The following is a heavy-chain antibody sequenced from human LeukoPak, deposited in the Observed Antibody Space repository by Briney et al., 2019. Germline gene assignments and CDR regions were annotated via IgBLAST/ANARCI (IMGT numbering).Heavy chain of an antibody. Sequence: GGSLRLSCAASGFTFSSYWMSWVRQAPGKGLEWVANIKQDGSEKYYVDSVKGRFTISRDNAKNSLYLQMNGLRAEDTAVYYCARGSGSSSPHAYYYYGMDVWGQGTTVTVSS. V-gene: IGHV3-7*01. J-gene: IGHJ6*02. CDR1: GFTFSSYW. CDR3: ARGSGSSSPHAYYYYGMDV. D-gene: IGHD3-10*01. CDR2: IKQDGSEK.